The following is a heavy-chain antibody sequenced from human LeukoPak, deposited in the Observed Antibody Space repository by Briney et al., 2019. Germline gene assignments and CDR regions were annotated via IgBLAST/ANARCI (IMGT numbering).Heavy chain of an antibody. D-gene: IGHD6-13*01. CDR2: IYHNGST. V-gene: IGHV4-38-2*02. CDR1: GYSISSGYY. Sequence: SETLSLTCTVSGYSISSGYYWGWIRQPPGKGLEWIGFIYHNGSTYYNPSLKSRVTISVDTSKNQFSLKLSSVTAPDTAVYYCARDLTGGSSWYQYYFDYWGQGTLVTVSS. J-gene: IGHJ4*02. CDR3: ARDLTGGSSWYQYYFDY.